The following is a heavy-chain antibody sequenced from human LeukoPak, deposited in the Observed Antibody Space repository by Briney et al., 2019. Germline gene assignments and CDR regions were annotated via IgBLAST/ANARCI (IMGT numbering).Heavy chain of an antibody. CDR2: INHSGST. CDR3: ASDYGDPNDAFDI. D-gene: IGHD4-17*01. Sequence: SETLSLTCAVYGGSFSGYYWSWIRQPPGKGLEWIGEINHSGSTNYNPSLKSRVTISVDTSKNQFSLKLSSVTAADTAVYYCASDYGDPNDAFDIWGQGTMVTVSS. V-gene: IGHV4-34*01. CDR1: GGSFSGYY. J-gene: IGHJ3*02.